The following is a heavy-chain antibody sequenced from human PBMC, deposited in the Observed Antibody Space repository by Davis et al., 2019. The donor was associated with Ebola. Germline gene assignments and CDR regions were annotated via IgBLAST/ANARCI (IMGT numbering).Heavy chain of an antibody. CDR2: ISSSSSTI. CDR3: ARDSTTVVSQKQFDY. J-gene: IGHJ4*02. Sequence: GESLKISCAASGFTFSSYSMNWVRQAPGKGLEWVSYISSSSSTIYYADSVKGRFTISRDNAKNSLYLQMNSLRDEETAVYYCARDSTTVVSQKQFDYWGQGTLVTVSS. D-gene: IGHD4-23*01. CDR1: GFTFSSYS. V-gene: IGHV3-48*02.